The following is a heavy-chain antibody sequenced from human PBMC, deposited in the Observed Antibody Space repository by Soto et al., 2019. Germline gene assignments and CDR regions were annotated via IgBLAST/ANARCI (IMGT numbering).Heavy chain of an antibody. CDR1: GYSFTSYW. V-gene: IGHV5-51*01. J-gene: IGHJ5*02. Sequence: GESLKISCKGSGYSFTSYWIGWVRQMPGKGLEWMGIIYPGDSDTRYSPSFQGQVTISADKSISTAYLQWSSLKASDTAMYYCARQTNPVYCSSTSCYAGWFDPWGQGTLVTVSS. CDR2: IYPGDSDT. CDR3: ARQTNPVYCSSTSCYAGWFDP. D-gene: IGHD2-2*01.